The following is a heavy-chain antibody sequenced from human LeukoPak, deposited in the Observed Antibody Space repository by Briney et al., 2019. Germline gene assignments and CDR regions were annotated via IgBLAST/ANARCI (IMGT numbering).Heavy chain of an antibody. V-gene: IGHV4-30-2*01. CDR1: GGSISSGGYS. CDR2: IYHSGST. CDR3: ATFWSGYLNWFDP. Sequence: SETLSLTCAVSGGSISSGGYSWSWIRQPPGKGLEWIGYIYHSGSTYYNPSLKSRVTISVDTSKNQFSLKLSSVTAADTAVYYCATFWSGYLNWFDPWGQGTLVTVSS. D-gene: IGHD3-3*01. J-gene: IGHJ5*02.